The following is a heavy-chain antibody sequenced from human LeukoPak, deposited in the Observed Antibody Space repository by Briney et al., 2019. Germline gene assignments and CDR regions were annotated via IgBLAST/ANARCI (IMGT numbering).Heavy chain of an antibody. CDR2: IHYSGST. V-gene: IGHV4-59*01. J-gene: IGHJ3*02. Sequence: PSETLSLTCAVYGGSFSGYYWSWIRQPPGKGLEWIGYIHYSGSTNYNPSLKSRVTISLDTSKNQFSLKLSSVTAADTAVYYCARDQTSKGDAFDIWGQGTMVTVSS. CDR1: GGSFSGYY. CDR3: ARDQTSKGDAFDI.